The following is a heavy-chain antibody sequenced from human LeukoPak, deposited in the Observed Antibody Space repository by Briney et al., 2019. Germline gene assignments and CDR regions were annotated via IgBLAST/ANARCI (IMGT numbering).Heavy chain of an antibody. V-gene: IGHV4-34*01. CDR3: ARGRKKYYYGSGTIRGPADPGLFDY. CDR1: GFTFSSYS. Sequence: PGGSLRLSCAASGFTFSSYSMSWVRQPPGKGLEWIGEINHSGSTNYNPSLKSRVTISVDTSKNQFSLKLSSVTAADTAVYYCARGRKKYYYGSGTIRGPADPGLFDYWGQGTLVTVSS. CDR2: INHSGST. J-gene: IGHJ4*02. D-gene: IGHD3-10*01.